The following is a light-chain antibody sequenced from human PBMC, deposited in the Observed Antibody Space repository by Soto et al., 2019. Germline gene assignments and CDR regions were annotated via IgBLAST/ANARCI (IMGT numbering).Light chain of an antibody. V-gene: IGKV3-20*01. Sequence: EIMLTQSPGTLSLSPRERATLSCRASQSVTSNYLAWYQRKPGQAPRLLVYGASSRATGIPDRFSGSWSGTGVTLTITRLEPEDCAVFYCQQYRTSHPTFGQWTKVAIK. CDR1: QSVTSNY. CDR3: QQYRTSHPT. CDR2: GAS. J-gene: IGKJ1*01.